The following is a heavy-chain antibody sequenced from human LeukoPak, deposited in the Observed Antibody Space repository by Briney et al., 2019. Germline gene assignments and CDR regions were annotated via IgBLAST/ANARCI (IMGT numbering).Heavy chain of an antibody. J-gene: IGHJ4*02. CDR1: GGSISSYY. D-gene: IGHD3-22*01. V-gene: IGHV4-4*07. CDR2: IYTSGST. CDR3: ARDDYYYDSSGYYPN. Sequence: PSETLSLTCTVSGGSISSYYWSWIRQPAGKGLECIGRIYTSGSTNYNPSLKSRVTMSVDTSKNQFSLKLSSVTAADTAVYYCARDDYYYDSSGYYPNWGQGTLVTVSS.